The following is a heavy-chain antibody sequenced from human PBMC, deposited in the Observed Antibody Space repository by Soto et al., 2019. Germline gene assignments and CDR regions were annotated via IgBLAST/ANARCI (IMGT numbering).Heavy chain of an antibody. V-gene: IGHV4-59*01. D-gene: IGHD6-19*01. J-gene: IGHJ4*02. CDR2: IYYSGST. CDR1: GGSISSYY. CDR3: ARVFSSGWTFDY. Sequence: SETLSLTCTVSGGSISSYYWSWIRQPPGKGLEWIGYIYYSGSTNYNPSLKSRVTISVDTSKNQFSLKLSSVTAADTAVYYCARVFSSGWTFDYWGQGTVVTVSS.